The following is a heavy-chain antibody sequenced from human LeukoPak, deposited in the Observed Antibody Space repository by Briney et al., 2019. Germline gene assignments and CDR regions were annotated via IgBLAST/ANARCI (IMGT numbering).Heavy chain of an antibody. Sequence: PGGSLRLSCVDSGFTLSDFAMNWVRQAPGKGLEWVSYISSSSSAIYYADSVKGRFTISRDNAENSLYLQMSSLRVEDTGVYYRANGVSRVGATFHSWGQGTLVTVSS. V-gene: IGHV3-48*01. CDR1: GFTLSDFA. D-gene: IGHD1-26*01. CDR2: ISSSSSAI. J-gene: IGHJ4*02. CDR3: ANGVSRVGATFHS.